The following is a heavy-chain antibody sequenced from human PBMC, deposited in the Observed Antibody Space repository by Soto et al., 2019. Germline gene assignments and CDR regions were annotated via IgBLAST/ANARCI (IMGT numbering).Heavy chain of an antibody. CDR1: GGTFSSYA. J-gene: IGHJ6*02. CDR2: IIPIFGTA. D-gene: IGHD1-1*01. V-gene: IGHV1-69*13. CDR3: ASNQLESLPNYYYYGMDV. Sequence: ASVKVSCKASGGTFSSYAISWVRQAPGQGLEWMGGIIPIFGTANYAQKFQGRVTITADESTSTAYMELSSLRSEDTAVYYCASNQLESLPNYYYYGMDVWGQGTTVTVSS.